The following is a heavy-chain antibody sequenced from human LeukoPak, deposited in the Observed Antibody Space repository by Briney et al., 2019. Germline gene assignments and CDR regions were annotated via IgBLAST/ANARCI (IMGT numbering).Heavy chain of an antibody. J-gene: IGHJ3*02. Sequence: ETLSLTCAVYGGSFSGYYWSWIRQAPGKGLEWVSAISGSGGSTYYADSVKGRFTISRDNSKNTLYLQMNSLRAEDTAVYYCAKPARDGYNSEAFDIWGQGTMVTVSS. V-gene: IGHV3-23*01. CDR1: GGSFSGYY. D-gene: IGHD5-24*01. CDR2: ISGSGGST. CDR3: AKPARDGYNSEAFDI.